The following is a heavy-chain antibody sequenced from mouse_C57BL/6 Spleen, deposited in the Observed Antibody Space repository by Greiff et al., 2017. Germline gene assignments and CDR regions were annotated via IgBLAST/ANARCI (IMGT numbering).Heavy chain of an antibody. CDR2: IWWDDDK. CDR3: ARPYYYGSSYWYFDV. Sequence: QVTLKVSGPGILQPSQTLSLTCSFSGFSLSTFGMGVGWIRQPSGKGLEWLAHIWWDDDKYYNPALKSRLTISKDTSKNQVFLKIANVDTAYTATYYCARPYYYGSSYWYFDVWGTGTTVTVSS. V-gene: IGHV8-8*01. D-gene: IGHD1-1*01. J-gene: IGHJ1*03. CDR1: GFSLSTFGMG.